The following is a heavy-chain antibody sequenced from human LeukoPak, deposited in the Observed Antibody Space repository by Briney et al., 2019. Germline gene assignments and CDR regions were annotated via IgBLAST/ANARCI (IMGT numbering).Heavy chain of an antibody. CDR3: ARGGHRQKEF. J-gene: IGHJ4*02. D-gene: IGHD3-10*01. V-gene: IGHV3-7*01. CDR2: IKHDGSDK. CDR1: GFTYTYW. Sequence: GGSLRLSCVASGFTYTYWMTWVRQSPGKGLEWVAIIKHDGSDKYCVDSVKGRFTISRDNAKNSLYLQMSSLRAEDTAVYYCARGGHRQKEFWGQGTLVTVSS.